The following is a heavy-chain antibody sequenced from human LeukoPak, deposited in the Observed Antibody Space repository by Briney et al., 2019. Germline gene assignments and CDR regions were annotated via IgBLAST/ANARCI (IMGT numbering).Heavy chain of an antibody. V-gene: IGHV3-30*18. J-gene: IGHJ6*04. Sequence: GRSLRLSCAASGYTFSSYGMHWVRQAPGKGLEWVAVISYDGSNKYYADSVKGRFTISRDKSKNTLYLQMNSLRAEDTAVYYCAKDRGYCSGGSCYGMDVWGKGTTVTVSS. CDR3: AKDRGYCSGGSCYGMDV. CDR1: GYTFSSYG. CDR2: ISYDGSNK. D-gene: IGHD2-15*01.